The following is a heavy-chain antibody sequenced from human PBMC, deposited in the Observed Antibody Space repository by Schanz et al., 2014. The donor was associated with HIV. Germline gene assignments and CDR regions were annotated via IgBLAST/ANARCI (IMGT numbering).Heavy chain of an antibody. CDR2: ISHSGNT. D-gene: IGHD3-10*01. J-gene: IGHJ5*02. Sequence: QVQLQQWGAGLLKPSETLSLTCAVYGGSLSGYKWSWIRQPPGKGLEWIGEISHSGNTNYNPILQSRVTISVETSKNQFSLRVTSVTAADTAVYYCAKSGGDASYYYVSGSYSTGWLDPWGQGTLVTVSS. CDR1: GGSLSGYK. CDR3: AKSGGDASYYYVSGSYSTGWLDP. V-gene: IGHV4-34*01.